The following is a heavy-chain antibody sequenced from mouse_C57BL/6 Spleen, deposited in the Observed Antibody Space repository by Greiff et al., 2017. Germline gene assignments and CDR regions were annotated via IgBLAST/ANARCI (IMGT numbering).Heavy chain of an antibody. V-gene: IGHV1-52*01. D-gene: IGHD2-4*01. CDR2: IDPSDSET. J-gene: IGHJ2*01. Sequence: QVQLQQSGAELVRPGSSVKLSCKASGYTFTSYWMHWVKQRPIQGLEWIGNIDPSDSETHYNQKFKDKATLTVDKSSSTAYMQLSSLTSEDSAVYYCARCDYDGYYFDYWGQGTTLTVSS. CDR1: GYTFTSYW. CDR3: ARCDYDGYYFDY.